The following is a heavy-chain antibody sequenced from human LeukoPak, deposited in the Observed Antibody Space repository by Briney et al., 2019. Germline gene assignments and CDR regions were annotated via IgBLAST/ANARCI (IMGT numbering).Heavy chain of an antibody. CDR2: IKSKTDGGTT. V-gene: IGHV3-15*07. CDR1: GFIFSNAW. Sequence: PGGFLRLSCAASGFIFSNAWMNWVRQAPGKGLEWVGRIKSKTDGGTTDYAAPVKGRFTISRDDSKSTLYPQMNSLKTEGTAMYYGIRYGYNLLEYSQHWGQGTLVTVSS. D-gene: IGHD5-24*01. CDR3: IRYGYNLLEYSQH. J-gene: IGHJ1*01.